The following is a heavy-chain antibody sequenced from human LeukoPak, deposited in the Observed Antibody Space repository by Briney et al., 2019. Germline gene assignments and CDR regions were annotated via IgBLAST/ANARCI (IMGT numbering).Heavy chain of an antibody. CDR1: GFTFSDYY. V-gene: IGHV3-11*01. CDR2: ISSSGSTI. J-gene: IGHJ6*02. CDR3: ARDHDIVVVPAAIRNYYYGMDV. D-gene: IGHD2-2*02. Sequence: GGSLRLSCAASGFTFSDYYMSWIRQAPGKGLEWVSYISSSGSTIYYADSVKGRFTTSRDNAKNSLYLQMNSLRAEDTAVYYCARDHDIVVVPAAIRNYYYGMDVWGQGTTVTVSS.